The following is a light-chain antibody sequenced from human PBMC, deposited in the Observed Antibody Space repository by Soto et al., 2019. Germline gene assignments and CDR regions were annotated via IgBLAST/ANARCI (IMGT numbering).Light chain of an antibody. CDR3: CSYTTSNTRQIV. Sequence: QSVLTQPASVSGSPGQSITISCTGTRSDVGGYNYVSWYQQHPGKAPKFVIYDVSNRPSGVSNRFSGSKSGNTASLTISGLQAEDEADYYCCSYTTSNTRQIVFGTGTKVTVL. CDR2: DVS. CDR1: RSDVGGYNY. J-gene: IGLJ1*01. V-gene: IGLV2-14*01.